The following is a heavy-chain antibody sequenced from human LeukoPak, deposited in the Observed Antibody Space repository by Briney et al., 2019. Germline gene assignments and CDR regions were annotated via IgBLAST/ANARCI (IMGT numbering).Heavy chain of an antibody. CDR3: ARHRGGWLQSKFDY. V-gene: IGHV4-34*01. J-gene: IGHJ4*02. D-gene: IGHD5-24*01. CDR2: INHSGST. Sequence: SETLSLTCAVYGGSFSGYYWSWIRQPPGKGLEWIGEINHSGSTNYNPSLKSRVTISVDTSKNQFSLKLSSVTAADTAVYYCARHRGGWLQSKFDYWGQGTLVTVSS. CDR1: GGSFSGYY.